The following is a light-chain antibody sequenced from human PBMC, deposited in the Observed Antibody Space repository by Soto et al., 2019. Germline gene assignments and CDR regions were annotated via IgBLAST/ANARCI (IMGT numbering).Light chain of an antibody. J-gene: IGLJ1*01. V-gene: IGLV2-14*01. CDR2: EDS. CDR1: SSAVCVYNY. Sequence: QSALTQPASVSGSPGQSITISCTGTSSAVCVYNYVSWYQHHPGKAPKLMIYEDSNRPSGVSNRFSGSKSANTASLTISGLQAEDEADYYCSSYRSGSTRVFGTGTKVTVL. CDR3: SSYRSGSTRV.